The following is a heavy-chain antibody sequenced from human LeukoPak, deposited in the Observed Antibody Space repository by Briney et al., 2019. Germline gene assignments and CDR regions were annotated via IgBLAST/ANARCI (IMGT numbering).Heavy chain of an antibody. Sequence: PSETLSLTFSVSGGYISSGGYYWNWIRQQPGKGLEWIGYIYYSGSTSYNPSLRSRVAISVDTSENQFSLRLSSVTAADTAVYYCARDHTSKHLYDINGFYASGYFDLWGRGTLVTVPS. J-gene: IGHJ2*01. V-gene: IGHV4-31*03. D-gene: IGHD3-22*01. CDR2: IYYSGST. CDR3: ARDHTSKHLYDINGFYASGYFDL. CDR1: GGYISSGGYY.